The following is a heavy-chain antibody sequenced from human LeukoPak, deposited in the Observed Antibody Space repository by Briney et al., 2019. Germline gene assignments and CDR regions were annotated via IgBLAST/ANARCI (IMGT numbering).Heavy chain of an antibody. CDR1: GYTFTNYG. D-gene: IGHD2-15*01. CDR2: INTNTGNP. Sequence: GASVKVSCKASGYTFTNYGISWVRQAPGQGLEWMGWINTNTGNPTYAQGFTGRFVFSLDTSVSTAYLQISSLKAEDTAVYYCARKSVAATPRDIVYQSSYMDVWGKGTTVTVSS. J-gene: IGHJ6*03. V-gene: IGHV7-4-1*02. CDR3: ARKSVAATPRDIVYQSSYMDV.